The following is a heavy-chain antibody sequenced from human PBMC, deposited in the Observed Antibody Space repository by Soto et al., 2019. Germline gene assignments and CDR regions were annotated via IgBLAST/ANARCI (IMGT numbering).Heavy chain of an antibody. J-gene: IGHJ2*01. CDR2: MYHNGNT. D-gene: IGHD6-13*01. CDR3: TRLQPADWYFDL. CDR1: GGSVSNTYC. Sequence: QVQLQESGPGLVKPSGTLSLTCAVSGGSVSNTYCWSWVRQPPGKGLEWIGEMYHNGNTNYNPSLESRVPMSVDKSKNPFSLSLTSVTAADTAVYYCTRLQPADWYFDLWGRGTLVSVSS. V-gene: IGHV4-4*02.